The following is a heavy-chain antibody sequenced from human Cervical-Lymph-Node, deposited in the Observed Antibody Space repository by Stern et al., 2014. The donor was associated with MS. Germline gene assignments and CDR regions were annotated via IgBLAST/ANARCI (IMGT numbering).Heavy chain of an antibody. CDR3: ATAPKYCSGGSCYFRAFDI. CDR1: GYTLTELS. D-gene: IGHD2-15*01. Sequence: VKLVQSGAEVKKPGASVKVSCKVSGYTLTELSMHWVRQAPGKGLEWMGGFDPEDGETIYAQKFQGRVTMTEDTSTDTAYMELSSLRSEDTAVYYCATAPKYCSGGSCYFRAFDIWGQGTMVTVSS. J-gene: IGHJ3*02. V-gene: IGHV1-24*01. CDR2: FDPEDGET.